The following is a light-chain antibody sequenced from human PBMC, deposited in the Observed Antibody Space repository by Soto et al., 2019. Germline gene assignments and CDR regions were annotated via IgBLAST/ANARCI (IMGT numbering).Light chain of an antibody. J-gene: IGKJ3*01. V-gene: IGKV3-20*01. CDR3: QQYGSLPFT. CDR1: QTVSSNN. Sequence: DIVLTQSPGTLSLSPGERATLSCRASQTVSSNNLAWYQQKRGQAPRLLIYGASSRAAAIPDRFRGSGSGTDFTIISSSLAPEDFAVYYCQQYGSLPFTFGLGTAVDIK. CDR2: GAS.